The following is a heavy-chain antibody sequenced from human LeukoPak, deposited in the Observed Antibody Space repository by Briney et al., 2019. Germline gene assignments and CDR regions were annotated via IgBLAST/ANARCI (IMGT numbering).Heavy chain of an antibody. CDR1: GGTIDNSR. J-gene: IGHJ3*02. V-gene: IGHV3-74*01. CDR3: ARTATHAFDI. D-gene: IGHD2-21*02. Sequence: RGPLRLTHAACGGTIDNSRIHGVGQAPGEGLMWVILIICDGSSTSYADSVKGRFTISRDNAKNTLYLEVTSVTAEDTAVYYCARTATHAFDIWGQGTMVTVSS. CDR2: IICDGSST.